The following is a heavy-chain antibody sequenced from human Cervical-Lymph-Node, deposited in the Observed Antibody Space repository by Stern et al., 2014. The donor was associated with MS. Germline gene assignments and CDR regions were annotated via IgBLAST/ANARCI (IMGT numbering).Heavy chain of an antibody. CDR2: IIPIFNTA. CDR1: GGTFSSHS. Sequence: VQLVQSGAEVRKPGSSVKVSCKASGGTFSSHSFSWVRQAPGQGLEWMGQIIPIFNTANYAQKFQGRVTMTADGSTSTVYMELSSLRSEDTAVYYCAREGTETAVAAFDLWGQETLVTVSS. CDR3: AREGTETAVAAFDL. V-gene: IGHV1-69*01. D-gene: IGHD6-19*01. J-gene: IGHJ4*02.